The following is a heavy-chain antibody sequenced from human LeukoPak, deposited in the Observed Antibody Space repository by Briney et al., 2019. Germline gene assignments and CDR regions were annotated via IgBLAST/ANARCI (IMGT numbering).Heavy chain of an antibody. V-gene: IGHV4-59*08. Sequence: PSETLSLTCTVSGGSISNYYWSWIRQPPGKGLEWIGYIYDSGSTNYNPSLKSRVAISLDTSKNVLSLKLSSVTAADTAVYYCARAPGPRRYGSGSYYDGGSCFDPWGQGTLVTVSS. D-gene: IGHD3-10*01. CDR2: IYDSGST. CDR1: GGSISNYY. CDR3: ARAPGPRRYGSGSYYDGGSCFDP. J-gene: IGHJ5*02.